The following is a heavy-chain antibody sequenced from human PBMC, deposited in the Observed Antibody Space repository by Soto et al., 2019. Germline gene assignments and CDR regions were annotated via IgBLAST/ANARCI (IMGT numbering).Heavy chain of an antibody. V-gene: IGHV6-1*01. CDR3: MRVVAGTGGFDL. Sequence: SQTLSLTCAISGDSVTSNSAAWNWIRQSPSRGLEWLGRTYYRSKWYNDYAVSVKSRITINTDTSKNQFSLQLNSVTPEDTAVYYCMRVVAGTGGFDLWGQGAMVTVSS. J-gene: IGHJ3*01. CDR1: GDSVTSNSAA. CDR2: TYYRSKWYN. D-gene: IGHD6-19*01.